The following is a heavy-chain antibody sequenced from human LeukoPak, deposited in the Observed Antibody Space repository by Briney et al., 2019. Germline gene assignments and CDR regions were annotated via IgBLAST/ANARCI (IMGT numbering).Heavy chain of an antibody. CDR3: ARERKGYCSGGSCGMDV. V-gene: IGHV1-18*01. Sequence: ASVTVSCKASGYIFSNFAITWVRQAPGQGLEWVGWISPYNGNTNYSPKLQGRVTLTTDTSTSTAYMELRSLRSDDTAVYYCARERKGYCSGGSCGMDVWGQGTTVTVSS. CDR2: ISPYNGNT. J-gene: IGHJ6*02. D-gene: IGHD2-15*01. CDR1: GYIFSNFA.